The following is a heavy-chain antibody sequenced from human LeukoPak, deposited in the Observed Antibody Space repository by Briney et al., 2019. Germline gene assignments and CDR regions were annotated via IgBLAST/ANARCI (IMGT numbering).Heavy chain of an antibody. D-gene: IGHD3-22*01. CDR3: VGAVADSTGHHYFDY. V-gene: IGHV4-30-2*01. CDR2: IYHSGST. CDR1: GGSISSGGYS. Sequence: SETLSLTCAVSGGSISSGGYSWSWIRQPPGKGLEWIGYIYHSGSTYYNPSLKSRVTISVDRSKNQFSLKLSSVTAADTAVYYCVGAVADSTGHHYFDYWGQGTLVTVSS. J-gene: IGHJ4*02.